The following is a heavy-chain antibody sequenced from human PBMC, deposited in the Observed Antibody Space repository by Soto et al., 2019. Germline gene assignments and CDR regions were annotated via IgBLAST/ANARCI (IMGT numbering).Heavy chain of an antibody. J-gene: IGHJ5*02. CDR3: SRGAKKPHRGWFDP. Sequence: QVQLQQWGAGLLKPSETLSLTCAVYGGSFSGYYWSWIRQPPGKGLEWIGEINHSGSTNYNPSLKIRVTISVDTAKNQFSLKLSSVTAADTAVYYCSRGAKKPHRGWFDPWGQGTLVTVSS. CDR1: GGSFSGYY. V-gene: IGHV4-34*01. CDR2: INHSGST.